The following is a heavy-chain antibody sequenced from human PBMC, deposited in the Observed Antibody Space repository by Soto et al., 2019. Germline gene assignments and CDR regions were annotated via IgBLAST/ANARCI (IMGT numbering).Heavy chain of an antibody. CDR1: GGPISTYY. J-gene: IGHJ6*03. CDR2: IYDSGIT. CDR3: ARDGGMVGAEGAFDI. D-gene: IGHD1-26*01. V-gene: IGHV4-59*01. Sequence: SETLSLTCTVSGGPISTYYWSWIRRPPGKGLEWIGYIYDSGITNNNPSLKSRVTISVDTSKNQFSLQLSSVTAADTAVYYCARDGGMVGAEGAFDIWGKGTTVKVSS.